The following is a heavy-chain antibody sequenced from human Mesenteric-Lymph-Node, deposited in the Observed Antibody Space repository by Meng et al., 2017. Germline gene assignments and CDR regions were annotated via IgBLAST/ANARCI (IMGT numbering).Heavy chain of an antibody. V-gene: IGHV3-74*01. CDR3: ASSPGGIFDY. Sequence: GESLKISCAASEFIFSNYWMHWVRQAPGRGLVWVSRINSDGSSTDYADSVKGRFTISRDNAKNSLYLQMNSLRAEDTAVYYCASSPGGIFDYWGQGTLVTVSS. CDR1: EFIFSNYW. CDR2: INSDGSST. D-gene: IGHD3-16*01. J-gene: IGHJ4*02.